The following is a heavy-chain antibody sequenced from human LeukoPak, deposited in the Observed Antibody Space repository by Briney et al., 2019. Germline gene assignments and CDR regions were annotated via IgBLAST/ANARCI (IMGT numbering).Heavy chain of an antibody. V-gene: IGHV3-66*01. CDR2: IYSGGST. CDR1: GFTVSSNY. CDR3: ARDGEPGGYSYGLFY. J-gene: IGHJ4*02. Sequence: GGSLRLSCAASGFTVSSNYMSWVRQAPGKGLEWVSVIYSGGSTYYADSVKGRLTISRDNSKNTLYLQMNSLRAEDTAVYYCARDGEPGGYSYGLFYWGQGTLVTVSS. D-gene: IGHD5-18*01.